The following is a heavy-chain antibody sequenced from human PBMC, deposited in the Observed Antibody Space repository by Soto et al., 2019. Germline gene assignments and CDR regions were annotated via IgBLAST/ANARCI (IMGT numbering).Heavy chain of an antibody. Sequence: SETLSLTCTVSGGSISSSSYYWGWIRQPPGKGLEWIGSIYYSGSTYYNPSLKSRVTISVDTSKNQFSLKLSSVTAADTAVYYCAIGTTNYYYGMDAWGQGTTVTVSS. CDR2: IYYSGST. CDR1: GGSISSSSYY. D-gene: IGHD4-4*01. V-gene: IGHV4-39*01. CDR3: AIGTTNYYYGMDA. J-gene: IGHJ6*02.